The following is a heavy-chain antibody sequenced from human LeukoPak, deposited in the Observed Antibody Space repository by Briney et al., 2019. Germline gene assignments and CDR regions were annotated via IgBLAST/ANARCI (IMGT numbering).Heavy chain of an antibody. D-gene: IGHD4-17*01. CDR1: GGSIRGYY. CDR3: ARGGDYCNSFDP. J-gene: IGHJ5*02. Sequence: SETLSPTCSVSGGSIRGYYWNWIRQPPGKGLEWIGYIYYSGSTNYNPSLKSRVTISVDKSKRQFSLNLTSVTAADTAVYYCARGGDYCNSFDPWGQGTLVSVSS. CDR2: IYYSGST. V-gene: IGHV4-59*01.